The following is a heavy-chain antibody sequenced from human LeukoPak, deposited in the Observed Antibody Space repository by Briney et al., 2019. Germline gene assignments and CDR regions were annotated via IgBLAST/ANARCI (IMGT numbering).Heavy chain of an antibody. V-gene: IGHV3-53*01. CDR1: GFTVSSNY. Sequence: GGSLRLSCAASGFTVSSNYMSWVRQAPGKGLEWVSVIYSGGSTYYADSVKGRVTISRDNSKNTVYLQMNSLRAEDTAVYYCASGYSYGEYFDYWGQGTLVTVSS. CDR2: IYSGGST. D-gene: IGHD5-18*01. CDR3: ASGYSYGEYFDY. J-gene: IGHJ4*02.